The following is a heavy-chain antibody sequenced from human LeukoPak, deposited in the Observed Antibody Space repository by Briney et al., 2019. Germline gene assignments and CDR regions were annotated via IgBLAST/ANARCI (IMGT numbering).Heavy chain of an antibody. J-gene: IGHJ4*02. CDR1: AFAFSSNW. V-gene: IGHV3-7*04. CDR3: ARDLHPRYYLPDY. CDR2: IKEDGSET. Sequence: GGSLRLSCVASAFAFSSNWMSWVRQAPGKGLEWVASIKEDGSETYYVDSVKGLLTISRDDDKNSLYLQMNRLRAEDTAVYYCARDLHPRYYLPDYWGQGTLVTVSS. D-gene: IGHD1-26*01.